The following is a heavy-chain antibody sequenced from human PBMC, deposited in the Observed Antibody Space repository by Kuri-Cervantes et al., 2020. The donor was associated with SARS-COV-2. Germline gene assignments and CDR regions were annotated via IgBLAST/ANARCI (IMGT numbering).Heavy chain of an antibody. CDR2: IYHSGST. CDR1: GGSVSSGSYY. CDR3: ARNYYYDSSGYLN. J-gene: IGHJ4*02. V-gene: IGHV4-30-2*01. D-gene: IGHD3-22*01. Sequence: SCTVSGGSVSSGSYYWSWIRQPPGKGLEWIGYIYHSGSTYYNPSLKSRVTISVDKSKNQFSLKLSSVTAADTAVYYCARNYYYDSSGYLNWGQGTLVTVSS.